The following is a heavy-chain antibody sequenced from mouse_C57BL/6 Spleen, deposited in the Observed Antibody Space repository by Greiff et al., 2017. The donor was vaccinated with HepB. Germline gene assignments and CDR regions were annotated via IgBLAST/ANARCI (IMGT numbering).Heavy chain of an antibody. CDR2: ISDGGSYT. CDR3: ARRGDGNYAHWYFDV. J-gene: IGHJ1*03. Sequence: EVKLVESGGGLVKPGGSLKLSCAASGFTFSSYAMSWVRQTPEKRLEWVATISDGGSYTYYPDNVKGRFTISRDNAKNNLSLQLSHLKSEDTAMYYCARRGDGNYAHWYFDVWGTGTTVTVSS. D-gene: IGHD2-1*01. V-gene: IGHV5-4*03. CDR1: GFTFSSYA.